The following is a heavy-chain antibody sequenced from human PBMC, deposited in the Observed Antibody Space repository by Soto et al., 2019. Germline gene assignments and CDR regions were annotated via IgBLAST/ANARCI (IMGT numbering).Heavy chain of an antibody. CDR2: ISYDGSNK. CDR1: GFTFSSYA. CDR3: GRGGLRFWEWLAYGMDV. J-gene: IGHJ6*02. Sequence: PGGSLRLSCAASGFTFSSYAMHWVRQAPGKGLEWVAIISYDGSNKYYADSVKGRFTISRDNSKNTLYLQMNSLRAEDTAVYYWGRGGLRFWEWLAYGMDVGGQGTTATVSS. V-gene: IGHV3-30-3*01. D-gene: IGHD3-3*01.